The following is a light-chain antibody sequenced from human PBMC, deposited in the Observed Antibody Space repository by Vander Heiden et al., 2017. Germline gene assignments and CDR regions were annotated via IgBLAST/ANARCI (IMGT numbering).Light chain of an antibody. J-gene: IGKJ1*01. V-gene: IGKV3-20*01. CDR3: QQYGSSPEWT. CDR2: GAS. CDR1: QSVSSSY. Sequence: EIVLTQFPGTLSLSPGERATLSCRASQSVSSSYLAWYQQKPGQAPRLLIYGASSRATGIPDRFSGSGSGTDFTLTISRLEPEDFAVYYCQQYGSSPEWTFGQGTKVEIK.